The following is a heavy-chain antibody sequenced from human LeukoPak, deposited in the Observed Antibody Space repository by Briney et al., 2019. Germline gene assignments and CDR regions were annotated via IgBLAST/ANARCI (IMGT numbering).Heavy chain of an antibody. Sequence: SETLSLTCTVSGGSISSYYWSWIRLPPGKGLEWIGYLSKSGNTNYSPSLKSRVTIFGDTSKNLFFLKLSSVTDADTAVYYCARARYVNSFYAFDIWGQGTLVTVSS. D-gene: IGHD3-9*01. CDR2: LSKSGNT. J-gene: IGHJ3*02. CDR3: ARARYVNSFYAFDI. CDR1: GGSISSYY. V-gene: IGHV4-59*01.